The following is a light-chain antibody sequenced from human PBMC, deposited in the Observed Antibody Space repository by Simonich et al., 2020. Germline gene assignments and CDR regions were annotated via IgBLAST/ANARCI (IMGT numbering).Light chain of an antibody. J-gene: IGKJ3*01. Sequence: DIVMTQSPLSLPVTPGEPASISCRSSQSLLHSNVYNYLDWYLQKPGQSPQLLIYLGSNRASGVPDRFSGSGSGTDFTLKISRVEAEDVGVYYCMQALQTPQFTFGPGTKVDIK. CDR3: MQALQTPQFT. V-gene: IGKV2-28*01. CDR2: LGS. CDR1: QSLLHSNVYNY.